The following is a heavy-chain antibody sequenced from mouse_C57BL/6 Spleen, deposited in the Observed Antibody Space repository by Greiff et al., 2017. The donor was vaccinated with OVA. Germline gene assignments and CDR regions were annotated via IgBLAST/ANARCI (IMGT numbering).Heavy chain of an antibody. CDR1: GYTFTSYD. Sequence: LQESGPELVKPGASVKLSCKASGYTFTSYDINWVKQRPGQGLEWIGWIYPRDGSTKYNEKFKGKATLTVDTSSSTAYMELHSLTSEDSAVYFCASRHYYGSSYEFAYWGQGTLVTVSA. D-gene: IGHD1-1*01. V-gene: IGHV1-85*01. J-gene: IGHJ3*01. CDR3: ASRHYYGSSYEFAY. CDR2: IYPRDGST.